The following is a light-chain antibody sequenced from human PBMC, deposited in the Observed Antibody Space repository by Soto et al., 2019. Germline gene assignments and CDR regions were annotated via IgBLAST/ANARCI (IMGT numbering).Light chain of an antibody. CDR3: QEYYRTPCT. Sequence: DIVMTQSPDSLAMSLGERATINCRSTQSVLETSTNRNLLGWYQQKPGQPPKALIYWAATREFRVPDRFIGSGSATDFTRAISSLQAEDVAVYYGQEYYRTPCTFGQGPKVEIK. CDR1: QSVLETSTNRNL. V-gene: IGKV4-1*01. J-gene: IGKJ1*01. CDR2: WAA.